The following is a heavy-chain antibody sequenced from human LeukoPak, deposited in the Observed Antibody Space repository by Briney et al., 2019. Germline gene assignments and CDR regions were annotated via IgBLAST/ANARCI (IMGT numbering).Heavy chain of an antibody. Sequence: PGGSLRLSCAASGFTFSSYAMSWVRQAPGKGLEWVSAISGSGGSTYYADSVKGRFTISRDNSKNTLYLQMNSLRAEDTAVYYCAKGLGDGSGSYGNYWGQGTLVTVSS. CDR1: GFTFSSYA. D-gene: IGHD3-10*01. V-gene: IGHV3-23*01. J-gene: IGHJ4*02. CDR2: ISGSGGST. CDR3: AKGLGDGSGSYGNY.